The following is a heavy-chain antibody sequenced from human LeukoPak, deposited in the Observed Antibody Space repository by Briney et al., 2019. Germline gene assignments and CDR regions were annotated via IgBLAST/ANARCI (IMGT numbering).Heavy chain of an antibody. CDR3: AKGGYYDSSGYYLQDY. D-gene: IGHD3-22*01. J-gene: IGHJ4*02. V-gene: IGHV3-9*01. Sequence: GRSLRLSCAASGFTFDDYAMHRVRQAPGKGLEWVSGISWNSGSIGYADSVKGRFTISRDNAKNSLYLQMNSLRAEDTALYYCAKGGYYDSSGYYLQDYWGQGTLVTVSS. CDR2: ISWNSGSI. CDR1: GFTFDDYA.